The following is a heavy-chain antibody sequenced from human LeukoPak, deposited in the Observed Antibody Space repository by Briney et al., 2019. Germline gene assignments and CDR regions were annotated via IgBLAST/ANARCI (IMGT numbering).Heavy chain of an antibody. J-gene: IGHJ4*02. CDR1: GFTFSSYS. Sequence: GGSLRLSCAASGFTFSSYSMNWVRQAPGKGLEWVSSISHSGYDIYYADAVKGRFTISRDNAKNSLSLQMNNLRVEDTAVYYCANHFACGSTTCPSFDDWGQGTLVTVSS. D-gene: IGHD2-2*01. CDR2: ISHSGYDI. CDR3: ANHFACGSTTCPSFDD. V-gene: IGHV3-21*01.